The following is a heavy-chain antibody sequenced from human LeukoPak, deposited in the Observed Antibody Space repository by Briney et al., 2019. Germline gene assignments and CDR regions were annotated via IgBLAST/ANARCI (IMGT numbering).Heavy chain of an antibody. D-gene: IGHD2-8*01. CDR1: GYTFTIYD. V-gene: IGHV1-2*02. J-gene: IGHJ5*01. CDR2: ISPNSGVT. Sequence: ASVTVSCTASGYTFTIYDINWVRQAPGQGVEWMGWISPNSGVTNYAQKFQGRVTMTRDTSVSTACMELTSLTSDATAVYYCARWGGVQFDSWGQGTLVTVSS. CDR3: ARWGGVQFDS.